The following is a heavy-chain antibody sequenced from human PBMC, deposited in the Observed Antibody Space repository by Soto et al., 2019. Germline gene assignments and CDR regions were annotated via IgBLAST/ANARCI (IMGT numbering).Heavy chain of an antibody. CDR2: LKPDNGGT. CDR1: GYTFTGHY. D-gene: IGHD3-10*01. CDR3: ARDLCPLGSGSPCPTFGMDV. Sequence: QVQLVQSGAEVKPPGASVKVSCKASGYTFTGHYMHWVRQVSGRRLEFLGWLKPDNGGTYYAPKFQGRVTFTRDTSNTIAYREMSGLHSDDTAVYFCARDLCPLGSGSPCPTFGMDVWGQGTTVAVTS. V-gene: IGHV1-2*02. J-gene: IGHJ6*02.